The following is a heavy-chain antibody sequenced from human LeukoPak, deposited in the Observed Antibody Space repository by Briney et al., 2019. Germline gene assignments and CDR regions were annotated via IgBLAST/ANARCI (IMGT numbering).Heavy chain of an antibody. CDR2: ISSSSSTI. CDR1: GFTFSSYS. J-gene: IGHJ4*02. Sequence: GGALRLSCAASGFTFSSYSMNWVRQAPGKGLEWVSYISSSSSTIYYADSVKGRFTISRDKAKNSRDLQMNSLRDEDTAVYYCARDPNARAFDYWGQGPLVTVSS. CDR3: ARDPNARAFDY. V-gene: IGHV3-48*02.